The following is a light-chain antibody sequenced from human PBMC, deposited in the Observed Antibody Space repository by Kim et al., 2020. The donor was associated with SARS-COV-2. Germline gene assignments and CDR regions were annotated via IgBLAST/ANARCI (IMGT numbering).Light chain of an antibody. CDR1: SSDVGGYNY. V-gene: IGLV2-11*01. Sequence: GQSFTIACTGPSSDVGGYNYVSWYQQHPGKAPKLMIYEVNKRPSGVPDRFSGSKSGNTASLTISGLQAEDEADYYCCSYAGNYKVIFGGGTQLTVL. CDR3: CSYAGNYKVI. J-gene: IGLJ2*01. CDR2: EVN.